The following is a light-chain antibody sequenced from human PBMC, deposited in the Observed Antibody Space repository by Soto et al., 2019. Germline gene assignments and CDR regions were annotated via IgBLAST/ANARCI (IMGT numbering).Light chain of an antibody. CDR2: GAS. J-gene: IGKJ5*01. Sequence: EIVLTQSPGTLSFSPGERATLSCRASQSVSSSYLAWYQQKPGQAPRLLIYGASSRATGITDRFSGSGSGTDFTITISRLEPEDFAVYYCQQYGSSPINFGQGTRLES. CDR3: QQYGSSPIN. CDR1: QSVSSSY. V-gene: IGKV3-20*01.